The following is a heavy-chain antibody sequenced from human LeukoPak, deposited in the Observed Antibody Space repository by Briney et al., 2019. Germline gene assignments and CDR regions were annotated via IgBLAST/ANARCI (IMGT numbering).Heavy chain of an antibody. CDR2: ISSSSRYI. J-gene: IGHJ5*02. D-gene: IGHD2-15*01. V-gene: IGHV3-21*01. Sequence: GGSLRLSCAASGFTFSSYTMNWVRQAPRKGLEWVSSISSSSRYIYYADSVRGQFTISRDNAMTSLYLQMNSLRAEDTAVYYCARGSEYCSGGTCYLNWFDPWGQGTLVTVSS. CDR1: GFTFSSYT. CDR3: ARGSEYCSGGTCYLNWFDP.